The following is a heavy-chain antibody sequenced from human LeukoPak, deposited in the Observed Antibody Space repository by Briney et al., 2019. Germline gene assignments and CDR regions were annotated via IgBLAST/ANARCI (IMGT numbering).Heavy chain of an antibody. CDR2: INHSGST. Sequence: SSETLSLTCAVYGGSFSGYYWSWIRQPPGKGLEWIGEINHSGSTNYNPSLKSRVTISVDTSKNQFSLELSSVTAADTAVYYCARGSSSWPYYYYYYMDVWGKGTTVTVSS. V-gene: IGHV4-34*01. J-gene: IGHJ6*03. CDR3: ARGSSSWPYYYYYYMDV. D-gene: IGHD6-13*01. CDR1: GGSFSGYY.